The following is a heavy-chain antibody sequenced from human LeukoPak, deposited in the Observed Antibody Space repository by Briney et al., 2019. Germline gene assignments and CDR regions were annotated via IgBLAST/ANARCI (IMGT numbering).Heavy chain of an antibody. CDR1: GFTFSSYS. J-gene: IGHJ3*02. V-gene: IGHV3-21*01. CDR2: ISSSSSYI. CDR3: ARVGYYDSSGYRAFDI. D-gene: IGHD3-22*01. Sequence: GSLQLSCAASGFTFSSYSMNWVRQAPGKGLEWVSSISSSSSYIYYADSVKGRFTISRDNAKNSLYLQMNSLRAEDTAVYYCARVGYYDSSGYRAFDIWGQGTMVTVSS.